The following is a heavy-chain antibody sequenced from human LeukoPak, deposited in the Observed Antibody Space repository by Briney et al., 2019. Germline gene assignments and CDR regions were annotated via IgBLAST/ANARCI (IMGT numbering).Heavy chain of an antibody. CDR1: VFTFSTDI. CDR3: AREREGHFGY. J-gene: IGHJ4*02. D-gene: IGHD1-26*01. V-gene: IGHV3-21*01. CDR2: ISSSSSYI. Sequence: GGSLRLSCAASVFTFSTDIMNGGPQAPGKGGEWGSPISSSSSYIYYADSVKGRFTTSRDNAKNSLYLQMNSLRAEDTAVYYCAREREGHFGYWGQGTLVTVSS.